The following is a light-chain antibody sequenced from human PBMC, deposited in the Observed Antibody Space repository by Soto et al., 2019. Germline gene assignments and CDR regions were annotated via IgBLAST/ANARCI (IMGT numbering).Light chain of an antibody. CDR3: QQHNQWPIA. CDR1: QGISSY. J-gene: IGKJ5*01. CDR2: GAS. Sequence: QLTQSPSSLSASVGDRVTITCRASQGISSYFAWYQQKPGKAPKLLIYGASTLQSGVPSRFSGRXYGTDLTLTISSLQPEDYAVYYCQQHNQWPIAFGQGTRLEIK. V-gene: IGKV1-9*01.